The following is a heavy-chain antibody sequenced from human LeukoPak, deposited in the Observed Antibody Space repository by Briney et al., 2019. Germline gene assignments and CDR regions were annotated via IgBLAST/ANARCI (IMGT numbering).Heavy chain of an antibody. Sequence: GASVKASCKVSGFTLTELSVHWVRQAPGKGLEWMGGFDPEDGETSYAQNFQGRVTMTEDTSTDTAYMELSSLGSEDTAVYYCATRGSVLRYFDWSLDYWGQGTLVTVSS. D-gene: IGHD3-9*01. CDR3: ATRGSVLRYFDWSLDY. J-gene: IGHJ4*02. CDR2: FDPEDGET. CDR1: GFTLTELS. V-gene: IGHV1-24*01.